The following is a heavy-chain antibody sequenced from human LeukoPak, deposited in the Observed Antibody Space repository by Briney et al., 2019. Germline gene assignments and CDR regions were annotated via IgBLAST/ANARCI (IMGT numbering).Heavy chain of an antibody. D-gene: IGHD3-22*01. CDR1: GFTFSSYA. Sequence: GGSLRLSCAASGFTFSSYAMSWVRQAPGKGLEWVAAINGSGGSTYYADFEKGRFTISRDKSKNTLYLQMNSLRAEDTAVYYCAKRESPWANYHDSSGYDDYWGQGTLVTVSS. CDR3: AKRESPWANYHDSSGYDDY. CDR2: INGSGGST. J-gene: IGHJ4*02. V-gene: IGHV3-23*01.